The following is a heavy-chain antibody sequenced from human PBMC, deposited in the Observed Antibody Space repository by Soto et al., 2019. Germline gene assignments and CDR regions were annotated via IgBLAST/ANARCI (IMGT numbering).Heavy chain of an antibody. CDR3: AKALYSSSWKGGGPSYGMDV. Sequence: EVQLLDSGGGLVQPGGSLRLSCVVSGFTFSNYAMSWVRQAPGKGLEWVSAISGSGGSTYYADSVKGRFTISRDNSKNTLYLQMNSLRAEDTAVYYCAKALYSSSWKGGGPSYGMDVWGQGTTVTVSS. CDR2: ISGSGGST. CDR1: GFTFSNYA. V-gene: IGHV3-23*01. D-gene: IGHD6-13*01. J-gene: IGHJ6*02.